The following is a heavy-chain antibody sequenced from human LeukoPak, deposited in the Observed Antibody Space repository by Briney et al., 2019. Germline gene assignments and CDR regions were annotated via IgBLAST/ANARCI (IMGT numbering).Heavy chain of an antibody. Sequence: GGSLRLSCAASGFTFNNYFMTWVRQAPGEGLEWVSAISGGGDAAYYADSVRGRFTIFRDNSKNTLYLQMSSLRADDTAVYYCVKDHVSWGSSFECWGQGTLVTVSS. D-gene: IGHD6-13*01. V-gene: IGHV3-23*01. J-gene: IGHJ4*02. CDR3: VKDHVSWGSSFEC. CDR1: GFTFNNYF. CDR2: ISGGGDAA.